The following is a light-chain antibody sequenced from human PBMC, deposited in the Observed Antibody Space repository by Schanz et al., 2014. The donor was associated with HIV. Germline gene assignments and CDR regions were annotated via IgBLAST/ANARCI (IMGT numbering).Light chain of an antibody. Sequence: QSALTQPPSASGSPGQSVTISCTGTSSDVGGYKYVSWYQQYPGKVPKLMIYEVSKRPSGVSNRFSGSKSGNTASLTIYDLQREDEADYYCSSLSTSGAPLFGTGTKLTVL. CDR1: SSDVGGYKY. CDR3: SSLSTSGAPL. CDR2: EVS. J-gene: IGLJ1*01. V-gene: IGLV2-14*01.